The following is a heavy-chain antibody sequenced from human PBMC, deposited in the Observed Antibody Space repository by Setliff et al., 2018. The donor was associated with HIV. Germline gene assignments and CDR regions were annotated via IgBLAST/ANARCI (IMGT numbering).Heavy chain of an antibody. CDR2: INRSGNT. V-gene: IGHV4-34*01. CDR3: ARGHCSGTNCYGVDYYGMDV. CDR1: GGSFGAYY. J-gene: IGHJ6*02. Sequence: PSETLSLTCAVYGGSFGAYYWTWIRQPPGKGLEWIGEINRSGNTKYNPSLKSRVSMSVDKSKNQFSVKLTSVTAADTAVYYCARGHCSGTNCYGVDYYGMDVWGQGTTVTVS. D-gene: IGHD2-2*01.